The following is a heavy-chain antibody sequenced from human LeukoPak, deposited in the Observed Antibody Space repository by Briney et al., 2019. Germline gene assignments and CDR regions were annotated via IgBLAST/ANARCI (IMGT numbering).Heavy chain of an antibody. CDR1: GFTFSSYA. Sequence: GRSLRLSCAASGFTFSSYAMHWVRQAPGKGLEWVAVISYDGSNKYYADSVKGRFTISRDNSKNTLYLQMNSLRAEDTAVYYCARELYDAFDIWGQGTMVTVSS. J-gene: IGHJ3*02. V-gene: IGHV3-30-3*01. D-gene: IGHD2-15*01. CDR3: ARELYDAFDI. CDR2: ISYDGSNK.